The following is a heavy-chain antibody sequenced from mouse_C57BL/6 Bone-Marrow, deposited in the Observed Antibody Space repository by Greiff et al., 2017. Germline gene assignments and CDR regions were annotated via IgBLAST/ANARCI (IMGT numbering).Heavy chain of an antibody. J-gene: IGHJ2*01. D-gene: IGHD1-1*01. CDR1: GFTFSSYS. CDR2: ISDGGSYT. Sequence: EVQGVESGGGLVKPGGSLKLSCAASGFTFSSYSMSWVRQTPEKRLEWVATISDGGSYTYYPDNVKGRFTISRDNAKNNLYLQMSHLKSEDTAMYYCARDRSTVVALDYWGQGTTLTVSS. V-gene: IGHV5-4*01. CDR3: ARDRSTVVALDY.